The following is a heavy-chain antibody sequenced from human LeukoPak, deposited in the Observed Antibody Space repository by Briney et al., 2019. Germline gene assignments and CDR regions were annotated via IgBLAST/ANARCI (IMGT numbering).Heavy chain of an antibody. CDR3: ASTGSGSSDY. D-gene: IGHD3-10*01. V-gene: IGHV3-21*01. J-gene: IGHJ4*02. CDR2: ISSSSSYI. CDR1: GFTLSSYS. Sequence: PGGSLRLSCAASGFTLSSYSMNWVRQAPGKGLEWVSSISSSSSYIYYADSVKGRFTISRDNAKNSLYLQMNSLRAEDTPVYYCASTGSGSSDYWGQGTLVTVSS.